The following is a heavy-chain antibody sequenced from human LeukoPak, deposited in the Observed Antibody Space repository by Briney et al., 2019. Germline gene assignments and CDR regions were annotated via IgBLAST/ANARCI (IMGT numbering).Heavy chain of an antibody. D-gene: IGHD1-20*01. V-gene: IGHV1-2*02. CDR3: AREGPTYNWKRDWFDP. Sequence: ASVKVSCKASGYTFNNYYMHWVRQAPGQGLEWMGWINPKSGATNYAQKFQGRVTMTRDTSISTAYMELRRLRSDDTAVYCCAREGPTYNWKRDWFDPWGQGTLVTVSS. J-gene: IGHJ5*02. CDR2: INPKSGAT. CDR1: GYTFNNYY.